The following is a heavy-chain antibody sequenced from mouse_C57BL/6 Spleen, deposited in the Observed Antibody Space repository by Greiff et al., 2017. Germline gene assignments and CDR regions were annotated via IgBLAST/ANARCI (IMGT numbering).Heavy chain of an antibody. D-gene: IGHD1-1*01. CDR2: IRGDGST. CDR3: AKLITTVADWYFDV. V-gene: IGHV2-3*01. J-gene: IGHJ1*03. CDR1: GFSLTSYG. Sequence: VKLMESGPGLVAPSQSLSITCTVSGFSLTSYGVSWVRQPPGKGLEWLGVIRGDGSTNYHSALISRLGISKDNSKSQVFLKLNSLQTDDTAPYYCAKLITTVADWYFDVWGTGTTVTVSS.